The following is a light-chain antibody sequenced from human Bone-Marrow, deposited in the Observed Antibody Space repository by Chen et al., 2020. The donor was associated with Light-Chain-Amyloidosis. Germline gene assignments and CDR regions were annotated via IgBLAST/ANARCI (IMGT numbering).Light chain of an antibody. CDR1: DLPTKY. Sequence: SYELTQPPSVSVSPGQTARITCSGDDLPTKYAYGYQQKPGQAPVLVIPRDTDGPSAISERSSGSSSGTTATLTISGVQAEDEADYHCQSADSSGTYEVIFGGGTKLTVL. V-gene: IGLV3-25*03. CDR3: QSADSSGTYEVI. CDR2: RDT. J-gene: IGLJ2*01.